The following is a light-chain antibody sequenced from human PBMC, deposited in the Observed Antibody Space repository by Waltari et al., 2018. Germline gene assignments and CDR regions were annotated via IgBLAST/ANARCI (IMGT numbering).Light chain of an antibody. CDR2: GKN. CDR3: NSRDRSGKHNV. Sequence: SSELTQDPAVSVALGQTVRITCQGGSLTTFYASWYQQRPGQAPILVLYGKNDRPSGIPDRFSGSSSGDRASLTISGAQAEDEADYYCNSRDRSGKHNVFGGGTKLTVL. J-gene: IGLJ3*02. V-gene: IGLV3-19*01. CDR1: SLTTFY.